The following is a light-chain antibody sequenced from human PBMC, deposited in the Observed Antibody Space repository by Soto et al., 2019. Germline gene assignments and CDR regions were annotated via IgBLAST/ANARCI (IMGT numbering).Light chain of an antibody. CDR1: QSVSVD. CDR3: QQYNNWSPWT. V-gene: IGKV3-15*01. CDR2: GAS. J-gene: IGKJ1*01. Sequence: IGMTQDPATLSVSPGEIVALSCRSTQSVSVDLAWYQQRPGQAPRLLIYGASTRATGIPVRFSGSGSGKEFSITISSLQSEDFAFYYCQQYNNWSPWTFGQGTKVDSK.